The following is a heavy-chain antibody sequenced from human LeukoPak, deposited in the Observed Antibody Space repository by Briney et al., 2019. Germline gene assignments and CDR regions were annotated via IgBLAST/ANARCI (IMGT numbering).Heavy chain of an antibody. D-gene: IGHD2-2*01. CDR3: ASWVPCTSCYEGDAFDI. CDR2: FYYTGST. J-gene: IGHJ3*02. Sequence: SETLSLTCTVSGGSISSNGYYWGWIRQPPGKGLEWIGSFYYTGSTYYNPSLKSRVTISVDTSKNQFSLKLSSVTAADTAVYYCASWVPCTSCYEGDAFDIWGQGTMVTVSS. V-gene: IGHV4-39*07. CDR1: GGSISSNGYY.